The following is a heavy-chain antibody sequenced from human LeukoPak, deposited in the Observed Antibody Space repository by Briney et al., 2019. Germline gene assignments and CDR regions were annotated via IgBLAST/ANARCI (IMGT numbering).Heavy chain of an antibody. CDR2: FYTGGST. D-gene: IGHD3-10*01. CDR1: GFTVSSNY. Sequence: PGGSLRLSCAASGFTVSSNYMSWVRQAPGKGLEWVSFFYTGGSTYYADSVKGRFTISRDNSKNKLYLQMNSLRAEDTAVYYCARDSFYGSGSYYRYTFDYWGQGTLVTVSS. J-gene: IGHJ4*02. V-gene: IGHV3-53*01. CDR3: ARDSFYGSGSYYRYTFDY.